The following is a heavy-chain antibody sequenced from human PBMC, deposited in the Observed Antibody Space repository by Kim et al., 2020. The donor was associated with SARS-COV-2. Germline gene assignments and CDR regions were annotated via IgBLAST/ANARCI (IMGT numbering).Heavy chain of an antibody. CDR3: ARECRAPGDTAIGGGWFDP. CDR2: INPSGGST. V-gene: IGHV1-46*01. CDR1: GYTFTSYY. J-gene: IGHJ5*02. Sequence: ASVKVSCKASGYTFTSYYMHWVRQAPGQGLEWMGIINPSGGSTSYAQKFQGRVTMTRDTSTSTVYMELSSLRSEDTAVYYCARECRAPGDTAIGGGWFDPWGQGTLVTVSS. D-gene: IGHD5-18*01.